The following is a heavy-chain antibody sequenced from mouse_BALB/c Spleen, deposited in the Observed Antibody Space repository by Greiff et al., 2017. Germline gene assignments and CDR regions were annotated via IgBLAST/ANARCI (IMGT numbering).Heavy chain of an antibody. J-gene: IGHJ1*01. CDR1: GFTFSNYW. V-gene: IGHV6-6*02. CDR3: TTIYYYGSSYGYFDV. D-gene: IGHD1-1*01. Sequence: EVMLVESGGGLVQPGGSMKLSCVASGFTFSNYWMNWVRQSPEKGLEWVAEIRLKSNNYATHYAVSVKGRFTISRDDSKSSVYLQMNNLRAEDTGIYYCTTIYYYGSSYGYFDVWGAGTTVTVSS. CDR2: IRLKSNNYAT.